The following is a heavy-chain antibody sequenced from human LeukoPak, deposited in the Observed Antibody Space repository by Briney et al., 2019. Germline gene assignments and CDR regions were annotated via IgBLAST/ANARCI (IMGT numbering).Heavy chain of an antibody. CDR2: ISSSGSST. Sequence: PGGSLRLSCAASGFTFSDYYMSWIRQAPGKGLEWISYISSSGSSTYYADSVKGRFTISRDNARNSLYLQMSSLRAEDTAVYYCAIEGYCSSTNCPPFDYWGQGTLVTVSS. J-gene: IGHJ4*02. D-gene: IGHD2-2*01. V-gene: IGHV3-11*01. CDR1: GFTFSDYY. CDR3: AIEGYCSSTNCPPFDY.